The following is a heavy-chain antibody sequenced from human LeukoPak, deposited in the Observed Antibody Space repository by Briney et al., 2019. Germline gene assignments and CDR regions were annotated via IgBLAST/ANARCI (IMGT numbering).Heavy chain of an antibody. D-gene: IGHD6-19*01. J-gene: IGHJ6*02. CDR1: GFTFSSYW. V-gene: IGHV3-7*04. CDR2: IKQDGSEK. Sequence: GGSLRLSCAASGFTFSSYWMSWVRQAPGKGLEWVANIKQDGSEKYYVDSVKGRFTISRDNAKNSLYLQMNSLRAEDTAVYYCARVRSGWYAGQYYYYYGMDVWGQGTTVTVSS. CDR3: ARVRSGWYAGQYYYYYGMDV.